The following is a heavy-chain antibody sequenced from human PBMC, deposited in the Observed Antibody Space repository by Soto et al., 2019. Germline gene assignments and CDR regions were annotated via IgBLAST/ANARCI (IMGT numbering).Heavy chain of an antibody. J-gene: IGHJ4*02. V-gene: IGHV1-3*01. CDR1: GYTFTTFA. CDR2: INAGNGNT. D-gene: IGHD2-21*02. Sequence: GASVKVSCKASGYTFTTFAIHWVRQAPGQRLEWMGWINAGNGNTKYSQSLQGRVTITRDTSANTAYMEVSSLRSEDTAVYYCARARGIVAVTARFDYWGQGTLVTVSS. CDR3: ARARGIVAVTARFDY.